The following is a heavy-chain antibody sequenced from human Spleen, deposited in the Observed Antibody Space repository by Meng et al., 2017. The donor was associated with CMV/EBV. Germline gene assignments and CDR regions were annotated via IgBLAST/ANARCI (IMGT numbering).Heavy chain of an antibody. CDR3: ARVVVGRYYFDY. CDR1: GGSFSVYY. V-gene: IGHV4-34*01. Sequence: TCAVYGGSFSVYYWSWIRQPPGKGLEWIGELNHSGSTNYNPSLKSRVTISVDTSKNQFSLKLSSVTAADTAVYYCARVVVGRYYFDYWGQGTLVTVSS. J-gene: IGHJ4*02. CDR2: LNHSGST. D-gene: IGHD2-21*01.